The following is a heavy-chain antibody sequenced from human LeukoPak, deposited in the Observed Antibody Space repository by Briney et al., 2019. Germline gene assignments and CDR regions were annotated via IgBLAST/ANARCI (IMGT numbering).Heavy chain of an antibody. CDR1: GFTFDDYA. D-gene: IGHD1-26*01. CDR2: ISWNSGSI. Sequence: PGRSLRLSCAASGFTFDDYAMHWVRQAPGKGLEWVSGISWNSGSIGYADSVKGRFTISGDNAKNSLYLQMNSLRAEDTALYYCAKDERSGSPYAFDIWGQGTMVTVSS. J-gene: IGHJ3*02. CDR3: AKDERSGSPYAFDI. V-gene: IGHV3-9*01.